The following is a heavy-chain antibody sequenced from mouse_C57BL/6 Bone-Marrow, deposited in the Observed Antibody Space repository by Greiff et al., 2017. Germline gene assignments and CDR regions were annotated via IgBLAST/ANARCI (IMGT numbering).Heavy chain of an antibody. J-gene: IGHJ4*01. CDR2: IDPANGNT. Sequence: EVQRVESVAELVRPGASVKLSCTASGFNIKNTYMHWVKQRPEQGLEWIGRIDPANGNTKYAPKFQGKATITADTSSNTAYLQLSSLTSEDTAIYYCASIVTPTYYYAMDYWGQGTSVTVSS. D-gene: IGHD2-5*01. CDR1: GFNIKNTY. V-gene: IGHV14-3*01. CDR3: ASIVTPTYYYAMDY.